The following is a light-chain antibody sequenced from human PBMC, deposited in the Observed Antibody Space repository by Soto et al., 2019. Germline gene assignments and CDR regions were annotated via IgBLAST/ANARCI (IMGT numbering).Light chain of an antibody. CDR2: GAS. CDR3: QQYGSSPFT. J-gene: IGKJ3*01. Sequence: EIGLTQSPGTLSLSPGERATLSCRASQNVGSNYLAWYQQKPGQAPRLLIYGASSWATGIPDRFSGSGSGTDFTLTISRLEPEDFAVYYCQQYGSSPFTFGPGTKVDIK. CDR1: QNVGSNY. V-gene: IGKV3-20*01.